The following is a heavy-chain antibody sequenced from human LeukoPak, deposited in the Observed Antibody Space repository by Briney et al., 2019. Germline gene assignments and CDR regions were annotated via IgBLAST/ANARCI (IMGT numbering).Heavy chain of an antibody. V-gene: IGHV3-11*01. CDR1: GFTFSDYY. CDR2: ISSSGSTI. CDR3: AREPDYYYYYMDV. J-gene: IGHJ6*03. Sequence: GGSLRLSCAASGFTFSDYYMSWIRQAPGKGLEWVSYISSSGSTIYYADSVKGRFTISRVNAKNSLYLQMNSLRAEDTAVYYCAREPDYYYYYMDVWGKGTTVTVSS.